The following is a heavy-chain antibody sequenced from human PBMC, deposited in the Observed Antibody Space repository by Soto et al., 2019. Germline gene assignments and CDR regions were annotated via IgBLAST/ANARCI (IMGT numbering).Heavy chain of an antibody. D-gene: IGHD5-18*01. J-gene: IGHJ4*02. Sequence: QVQLQESGPGLVTPSETLSLTCTVSGDSVGTGPSFWSWIRQPPGKGLECIAYIYNSDTTYYNPSLSSRVTISVATSNNQFSLKLSSVTAADTGVYYCARGRGYGYGIDYWGQGTLVSVSS. CDR3: ARGRGYGYGIDY. CDR2: IYNSDTT. CDR1: GDSVGTGPSF. V-gene: IGHV4-61*01.